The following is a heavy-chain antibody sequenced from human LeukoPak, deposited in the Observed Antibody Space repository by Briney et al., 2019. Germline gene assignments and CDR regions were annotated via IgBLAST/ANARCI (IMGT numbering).Heavy chain of an antibody. D-gene: IGHD2-15*01. Sequence: PGGSPRLSCAASGFTFDDYAMHWVRQAPGKGLEWVSLISGDGGSTYYADSVKGRFTISRDNSKNSLYLQMNSLRTEDTALYYCAKRNQGGYCSGGSCYDDWGQGTLVTVSS. CDR2: ISGDGGST. J-gene: IGHJ4*02. CDR3: AKRNQGGYCSGGSCYDD. V-gene: IGHV3-43*02. CDR1: GFTFDDYA.